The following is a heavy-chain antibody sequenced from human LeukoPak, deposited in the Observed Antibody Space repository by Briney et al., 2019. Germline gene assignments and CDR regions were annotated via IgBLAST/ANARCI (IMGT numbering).Heavy chain of an antibody. J-gene: IGHJ5*02. CDR3: AKEGSGSYFNWLDP. CDR1: GGSISPYY. CDR2: IYYSGTT. D-gene: IGHD1-26*01. Sequence: PSETLSLTCTVSGGSISPYYWNWIRQSPGKGLEWIGYIYYSGTTKYNPSLKSRVTISLDTSKNQFSLKLTSVTAADTAVYYCAKEGSGSYFNWLDPWGQGTLVTVSS. V-gene: IGHV4-59*01.